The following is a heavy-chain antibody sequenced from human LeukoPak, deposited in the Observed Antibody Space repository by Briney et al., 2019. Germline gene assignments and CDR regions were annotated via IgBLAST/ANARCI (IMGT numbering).Heavy chain of an antibody. V-gene: IGHV4-61*05. CDR2: IYYTGT. D-gene: IGHD5-12*01. Sequence: PSETLSLTCTVSGGSISSSSYYWGWIRQPPGKGLEWIGYIYYTGTSYNPSLKSRVTISADTSKNQFSLNLSSVTAADTAVYYCARVSGYDWESFYDYWGQGTLVTVSS. CDR1: GGSISSSSYY. J-gene: IGHJ4*02. CDR3: ARVSGYDWESFYDY.